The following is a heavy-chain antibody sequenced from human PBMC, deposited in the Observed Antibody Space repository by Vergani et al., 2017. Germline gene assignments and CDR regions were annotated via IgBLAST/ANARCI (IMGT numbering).Heavy chain of an antibody. D-gene: IGHD3-10*01. J-gene: IGHJ4*02. CDR3: ARDSSGRRGLKY. V-gene: IGHV3-30*01. Sequence: QVQLVESGGGVVQPGRSLRLSCAASGFTFSSYAMHWVRQAPGKGLEWVAVISYDGSNKYYADSVKGRFTISRDNSKNTLYLQMNSLRAEDTAVYYCARDSSGRRGLKYRGQGNLVNVSS. CDR1: GFTFSSYA. CDR2: ISYDGSNK.